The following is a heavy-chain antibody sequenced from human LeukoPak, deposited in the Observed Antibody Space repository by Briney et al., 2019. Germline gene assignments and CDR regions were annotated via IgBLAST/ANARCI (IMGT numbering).Heavy chain of an antibody. J-gene: IGHJ4*02. CDR3: ARVPSGGIYFDY. V-gene: IGHV4-30-4*01. D-gene: IGHD2-15*01. Sequence: SETLSLTCAVSGGSISSGDYYWSWIRQPPGKGLEWIGYIYYSGSTYYNPSLVSRVTMSVDTSKNQFSLRLTSVTAADTAVYYCARVPSGGIYFDYWGQGTLATVSS. CDR1: GGSISSGDYY. CDR2: IYYSGST.